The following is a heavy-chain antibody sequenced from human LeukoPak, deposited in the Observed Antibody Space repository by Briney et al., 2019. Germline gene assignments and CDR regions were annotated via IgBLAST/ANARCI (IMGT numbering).Heavy chain of an antibody. Sequence: GGSLRLSCAASGFSFSSYSMNWVRQAPGKGLEWISYITSSSSTIFYADSVKGRFTISRDNAKNSLYLQMNSLRAEDTAMYWSARDPSGRYGENDAFEIWGQGTMVTVSS. J-gene: IGHJ3*02. CDR1: GFSFSSYS. CDR2: ITSSSSTI. V-gene: IGHV3-48*01. D-gene: IGHD1-26*01. CDR3: ARDPSGRYGENDAFEI.